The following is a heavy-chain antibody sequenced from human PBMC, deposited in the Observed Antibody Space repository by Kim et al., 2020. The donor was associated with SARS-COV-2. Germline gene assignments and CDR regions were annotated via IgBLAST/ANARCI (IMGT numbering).Heavy chain of an antibody. V-gene: IGHV3-33*01. CDR3: AREDQLLYVDYYYGMDV. CDR1: GFTFSSYG. CDR2: IWYDGSNK. Sequence: GGSLRLSCAASGFTFSSYGMHWVRQAPGKGLEWVAVIWYDGSNKYYADSVKGRFTISRDNSKNTLYLQMNSLRAEDTAVYYCAREDQLLYVDYYYGMDVWGQGTTVTVSS. J-gene: IGHJ6*02. D-gene: IGHD2-2*02.